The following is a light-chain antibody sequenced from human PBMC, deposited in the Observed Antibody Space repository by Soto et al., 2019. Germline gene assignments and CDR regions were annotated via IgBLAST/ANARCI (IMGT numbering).Light chain of an antibody. Sequence: ETVMTQFPATLSVSPGERATLSCRASQSVSANLAWYRQIPGQAPRLLIYDASTRATGVPARFSGGGFGTEFTLNINSLQSEDFAVYYCQQYHDWWTFGQGTKVEIK. CDR2: DAS. CDR1: QSVSAN. CDR3: QQYHDWWT. V-gene: IGKV3-15*01. J-gene: IGKJ1*01.